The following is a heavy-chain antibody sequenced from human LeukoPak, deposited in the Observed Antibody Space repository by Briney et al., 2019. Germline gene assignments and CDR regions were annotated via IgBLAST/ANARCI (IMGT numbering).Heavy chain of an antibody. CDR3: AKPAYCSGGSCYSIGYFDY. CDR2: ISTGGSRT. Sequence: GGSLRLSCAASGFTFSSYEMNWVRQAPGKGLEWASYISTGGSRTYYADSVRGRFTISRDNAKNSLYLQMNSLRAEDTAVYYCAKPAYCSGGSCYSIGYFDYWGQGTLVTVSS. V-gene: IGHV3-48*03. D-gene: IGHD2-15*01. CDR1: GFTFSSYE. J-gene: IGHJ4*02.